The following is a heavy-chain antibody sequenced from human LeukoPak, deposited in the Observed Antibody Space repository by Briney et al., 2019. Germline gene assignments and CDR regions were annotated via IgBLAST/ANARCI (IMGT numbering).Heavy chain of an antibody. CDR3: AKARDYSGLYYFDY. CDR1: GFTFRSYW. CDR2: ISGSGGST. D-gene: IGHD5-12*01. Sequence: GGSLRLSCAASGFTFRSYWMSWVRQAPGKGLEWVSAISGSGGSTYYADSVKGRFTISRDNSKNTLYLQMNSLRAEDTAVYYCAKARDYSGLYYFDYWGQGTLVTVSS. V-gene: IGHV3-23*01. J-gene: IGHJ4*02.